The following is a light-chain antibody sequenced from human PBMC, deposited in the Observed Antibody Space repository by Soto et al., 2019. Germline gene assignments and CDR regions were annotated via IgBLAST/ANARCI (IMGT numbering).Light chain of an antibody. V-gene: IGKV3-20*01. CDR2: GAS. CDR1: QSVSSTY. Sequence: EIVLTQSPGTLSLSPGERATLSRRASQSVSSTYLAWYQQKSGQAPRLLIYGASSRATGIPDRFSGSGSGTDFTLTISRLEPEDFAVYYCQQYDSSPLTFGQGTKVDIK. CDR3: QQYDSSPLT. J-gene: IGKJ1*01.